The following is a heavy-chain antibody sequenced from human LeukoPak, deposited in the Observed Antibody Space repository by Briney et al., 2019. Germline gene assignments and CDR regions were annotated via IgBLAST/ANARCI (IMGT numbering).Heavy chain of an antibody. V-gene: IGHV4-39*01. Sequence: SETLSLTCTVSGGSISSSSYYWGWIRQPPGKGLEWIGSIYYSGSTYYNPSLKSRVTISVDTSKNQFSLKLSSVTAADTAVYYCARPIVDDYGDYDVHWWAFDIWGQGTMVTVSS. D-gene: IGHD4-17*01. CDR2: IYYSGST. CDR1: GGSISSSSYY. J-gene: IGHJ3*02. CDR3: ARPIVDDYGDYDVHWWAFDI.